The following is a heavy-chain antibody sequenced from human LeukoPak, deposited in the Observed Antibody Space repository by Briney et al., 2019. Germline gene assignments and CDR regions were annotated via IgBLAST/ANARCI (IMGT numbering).Heavy chain of an antibody. J-gene: IGHJ3*02. V-gene: IGHV3-21*01. CDR2: ISSSSSYI. CDR1: VFTFSSYW. D-gene: IGHD3-10*01. CDR3: AMQITIIQGVYAAFYT. Sequence: GGSLRLSCAASVFTFSSYWMNWLRQAPGKGLEWVSSISSSSSYIYYADSVKGRFTISRDNAKNSLYLQMNSLRAEDTAVYYCAMQITIIQGVYAAFYTSGPGTMVTVSS.